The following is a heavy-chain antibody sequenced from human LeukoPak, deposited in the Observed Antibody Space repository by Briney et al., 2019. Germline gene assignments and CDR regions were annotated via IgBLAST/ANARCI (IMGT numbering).Heavy chain of an antibody. D-gene: IGHD5-18*01. CDR2: MNTDGSST. V-gene: IGHV3-74*03. Sequence: AGGSLRLSCAASGFTFSNYWVHWVRQAPGKGLVWVSRMNTDGSSTTYADSVKGRFIISRDNARNTLYLQMNSLRAEDTALYYCARGGTYSSGSFDYWGQGTLVTVSS. CDR1: GFTFSNYW. CDR3: ARGGTYSSGSFDY. J-gene: IGHJ4*02.